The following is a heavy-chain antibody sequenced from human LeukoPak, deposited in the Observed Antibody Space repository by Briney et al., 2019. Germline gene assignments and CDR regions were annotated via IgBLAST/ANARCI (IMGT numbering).Heavy chain of an antibody. CDR3: ARGLGSGSYFGY. V-gene: IGHV4-34*01. D-gene: IGHD3-10*01. J-gene: IGHJ4*02. CDR1: GGSFRGYY. Sequence: PSETLSLTCAVYGGSFRGYYWTWIRQPPGKGLEWIGEINRGGSTYYNPSLQSRVTISLDTSKNQFSLKLNSLTAADTAVYYCARGLGSGSYFGYWGQGTLVTVSS. CDR2: INRGGST.